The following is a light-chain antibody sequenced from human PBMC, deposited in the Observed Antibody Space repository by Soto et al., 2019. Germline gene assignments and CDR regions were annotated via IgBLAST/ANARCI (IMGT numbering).Light chain of an antibody. CDR2: RVS. V-gene: IGKV2-30*01. Sequence: IVLTQSPLSLPVTLGQPASISCRSSESPVITDGDTLLNWFQQRPGQSPRRLIYRVSNRDFGVPDKFSGSGSGTDFTLTISRLEPEDFAVFYCQQYDDSITFGQGTRLEIE. CDR1: ESPVITDGDTL. J-gene: IGKJ5*01. CDR3: QQYDDSIT.